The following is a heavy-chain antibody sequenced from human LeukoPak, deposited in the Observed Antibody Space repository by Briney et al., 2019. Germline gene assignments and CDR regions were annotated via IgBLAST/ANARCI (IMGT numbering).Heavy chain of an antibody. D-gene: IGHD3-16*02. CDR1: GGSITSSTYY. V-gene: IGHV4-39*07. Sequence: SETLSLTCTVSGGSITSSTYYWGWIRQPPGKGLEWIGSIYYTGSTYYNPSLKSRVTISIDTSKNQFSLNLTSVTAADTAVYFCARDKIVQAAHDAFDIWGQGTMVTVSS. J-gene: IGHJ3*02. CDR3: ARDKIVQAAHDAFDI. CDR2: IYYTGST.